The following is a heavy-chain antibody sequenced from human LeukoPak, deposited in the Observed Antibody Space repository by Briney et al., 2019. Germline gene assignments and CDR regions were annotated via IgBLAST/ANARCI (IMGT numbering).Heavy chain of an antibody. D-gene: IGHD3-10*01. V-gene: IGHV3-21*01. Sequence: GGSLRLSCAASGFTFSSYSMNWVRQAPGKGLEWVSSISSSSYIYYADSVKGRFTISRDNAKNSLYLQMNSLRAEDTAVYYCARENYGSGSYRDYYYGMDVWGKGTTVTVSS. CDR3: ARENYGSGSYRDYYYGMDV. J-gene: IGHJ6*04. CDR1: GFTFSSYS. CDR2: ISSSSYI.